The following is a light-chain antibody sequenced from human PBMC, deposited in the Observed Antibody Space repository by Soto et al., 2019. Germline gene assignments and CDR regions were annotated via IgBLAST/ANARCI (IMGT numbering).Light chain of an antibody. CDR2: EVS. J-gene: IGLJ2*01. Sequence: QSALTQPASVSGSPGQSITISCSGTSSDVGAYNYVSWYQQHPGKAPKLMIYEVSNRPSGVSNRFSGSKSGNTASLTISGLQAEDDEDYYCSSYASSSTVVFGGGTKLTVL. CDR3: SSYASSSTVV. V-gene: IGLV2-14*01. CDR1: SSDVGAYNY.